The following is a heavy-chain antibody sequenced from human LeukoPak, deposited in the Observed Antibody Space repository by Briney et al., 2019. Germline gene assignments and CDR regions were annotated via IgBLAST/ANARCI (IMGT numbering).Heavy chain of an antibody. D-gene: IGHD6-13*01. CDR3: AKELSAGTGGGWEDYFDY. Sequence: GGSLRLSCAASGFTFASSGMTWVRQAPGKGLEWVAVISYDGSNKFYADSVKGRFTISRDNSKSTLYLQMNSLRAEDTAVYYCAKELSAGTGGGWEDYFDYWGQGTLVTVSA. V-gene: IGHV3-30*18. CDR1: GFTFASSG. J-gene: IGHJ4*02. CDR2: ISYDGSNK.